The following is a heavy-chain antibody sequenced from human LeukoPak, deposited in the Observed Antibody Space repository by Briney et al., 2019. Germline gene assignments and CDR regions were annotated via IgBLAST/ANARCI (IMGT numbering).Heavy chain of an antibody. CDR2: IKQDGSKK. J-gene: IGHJ4*02. D-gene: IGHD5-24*01. CDR1: GFPFISYW. V-gene: IGHV3-7*04. Sequence: GGSLRLPCVASGFPFISYWMTWVRQAPGKGLEWVANIKQDGSKKSYVDSVKGRFTISRDNAKNSLYLQMNSLRAEDTAIYYCTRVGYIDEGIDYWGQGTLVTVSS. CDR3: TRVGYIDEGIDY.